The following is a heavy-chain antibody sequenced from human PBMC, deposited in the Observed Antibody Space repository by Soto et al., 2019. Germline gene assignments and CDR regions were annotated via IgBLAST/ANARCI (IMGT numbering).Heavy chain of an antibody. CDR2: INAGNGNT. CDR1: GYTFTSYA. J-gene: IGHJ4*02. V-gene: IGHV1-3*01. D-gene: IGHD2-2*01. Sequence: ASVKVSCKASGYTFTSYAMHWLRQSPGQRLEWMGWINAGNGNTKYSQKFQGRVTITRDTSASTAYMELSSLRSEDTAVYYCARTMPGVLYYFDYWGQGTLVTVSS. CDR3: ARTMPGVLYYFDY.